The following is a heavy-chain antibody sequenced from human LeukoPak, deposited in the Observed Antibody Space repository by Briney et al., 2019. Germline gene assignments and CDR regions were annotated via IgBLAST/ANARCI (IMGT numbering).Heavy chain of an antibody. V-gene: IGHV3-74*01. CDR2: ISPDGSTT. D-gene: IGHD2-2*01. CDR3: AREYCSSTSCGFDP. J-gene: IGHJ5*02. Sequence: GGSLRLSCAASGFTFSSYWMHWVRQAPGKGLVWVSRISPDGSTTGHADSVKGRFTTSRDNAKNTLFLQMNSLRAEDTAVYYCAREYCSSTSCGFDPWGQGTLVTVSS. CDR1: GFTFSSYW.